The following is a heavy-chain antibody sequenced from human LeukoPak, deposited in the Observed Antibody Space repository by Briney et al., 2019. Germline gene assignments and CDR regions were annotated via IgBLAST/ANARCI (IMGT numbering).Heavy chain of an antibody. CDR2: IIEDGSEK. J-gene: IGHJ6*02. V-gene: IGHV3-7*04. CDR3: ARGHYYDMDV. Sequence: GGSLRLSCAASGFTFSTYWMSWVRQAPGKGLEWVANIIEDGSEKYYVDSVKGRFTFSRDNAKNTLYLHLNSLRAEDTAVYYCARGHYYDMDVWGQGTTVTVSS. CDR1: GFTFSTYW.